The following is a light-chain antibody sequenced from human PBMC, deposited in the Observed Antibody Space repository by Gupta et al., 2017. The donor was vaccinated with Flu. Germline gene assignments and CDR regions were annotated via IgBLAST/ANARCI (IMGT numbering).Light chain of an antibody. CDR3: GSYTNTNTLVV. CDR2: EVS. CDR1: SSDVGGYEY. V-gene: IGLV2-14*01. Sequence: QSALTQPASVSGSPGQSITISCTGTSSDVGGYEYVSWYQQHPGKAPKLMIFEVSNRPSGVSTRFSGSKSGNTASLTISGLQAEDEADYYCGSYTNTNTLVVFGGGTKLTVL. J-gene: IGLJ2*01.